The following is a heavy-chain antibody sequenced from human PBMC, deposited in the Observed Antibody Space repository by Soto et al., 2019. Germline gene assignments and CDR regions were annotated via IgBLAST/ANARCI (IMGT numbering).Heavy chain of an antibody. CDR3: ARYIVVVVAAFPRSAFDI. CDR1: GGSISSYY. D-gene: IGHD2-15*01. CDR2: IYYSGST. J-gene: IGHJ3*02. Sequence: SETLSLTCTVSGGSISSYYWSWIRQPPGKGLEWIGYIYYSGSTNYNPSLKSRVTISVDTSKNQFSLKLSSVTAADTAVYYCARYIVVVVAAFPRSAFDIWGQGTMVTVSS. V-gene: IGHV4-59*12.